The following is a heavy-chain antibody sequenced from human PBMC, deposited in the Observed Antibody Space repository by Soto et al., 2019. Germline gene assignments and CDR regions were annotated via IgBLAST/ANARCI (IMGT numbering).Heavy chain of an antibody. Sequence: EVHLLESGGGLVQPGGSLRLSCAASGFTFISHAMTWVRQAPGKGLEWVSSTTDNGGRSYYLDSVKGRFSISRDNPKNTLYLQMNSLRAEDTAVYYCAREASGGPAFDTWGQGTMVTVSS. CDR1: GFTFISHA. D-gene: IGHD3-10*01. CDR2: TTDNGGRS. V-gene: IGHV3-23*01. J-gene: IGHJ3*02. CDR3: AREASGGPAFDT.